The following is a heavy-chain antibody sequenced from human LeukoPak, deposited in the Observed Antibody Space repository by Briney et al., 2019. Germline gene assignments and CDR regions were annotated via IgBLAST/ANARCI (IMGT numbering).Heavy chain of an antibody. CDR3: GRGEKGSSSGSINN. J-gene: IGHJ4*02. Sequence: SQTLSLTCTVSAPFINSGTSFWRWLRQPAGKGLEWIVRMYTSGSTNYHPSLESRFTMSVYKSHNMFTLKLSYATAPATAVLYCGRGEKGSSSGSINNWGQGTLVTASS. CDR1: APFINSGTSF. V-gene: IGHV4-61*02. D-gene: IGHD6-6*01. CDR2: MYTSGST.